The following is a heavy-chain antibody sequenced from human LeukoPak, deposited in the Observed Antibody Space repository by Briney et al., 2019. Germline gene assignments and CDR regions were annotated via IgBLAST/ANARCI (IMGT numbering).Heavy chain of an antibody. CDR2: INHSGST. D-gene: IGHD3-3*01. CDR3: ARHRYYDFWSGYRVDAFDI. J-gene: IGHJ3*02. CDR1: GGSFRGYY. Sequence: SETLSLTCAVYGGSFRGYYWSWIRQPPGKGLEWIGEINHSGSTNYNPSLKSRVTISVDTSKNQFSLKLSSVTAADTAVYYCARHRYYDFWSGYRVDAFDIWGQGTMVTVSS. V-gene: IGHV4-34*01.